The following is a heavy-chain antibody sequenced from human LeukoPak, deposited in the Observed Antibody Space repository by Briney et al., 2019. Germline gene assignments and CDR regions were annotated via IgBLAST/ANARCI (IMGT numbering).Heavy chain of an antibody. CDR2: INPNSGGT. Sequence: ASVKVSCKASGYTFTSYYMHWVRQAPGQGLEWMGWINPNSGGTNYAQKFQGRVTMTRDTSISTAYMELSRLRSDDTAVYYCARAERLRYFDWSRGPFDYWGQGTLVTVSS. V-gene: IGHV1-2*02. D-gene: IGHD3-9*01. CDR1: GYTFTSYY. CDR3: ARAERLRYFDWSRGPFDY. J-gene: IGHJ4*02.